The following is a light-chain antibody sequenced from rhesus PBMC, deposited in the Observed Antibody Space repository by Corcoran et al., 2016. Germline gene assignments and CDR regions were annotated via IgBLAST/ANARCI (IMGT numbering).Light chain of an antibody. Sequence: QAVVTQEPSLTVSPGGTVTLTCGSSAGAVTGSHYPYWFQQKPGQAPRTLIYDTSNNLSWTPARFSGSLLGGKAALTLSGAQPEDEAEYYCWLHYSGADVFGSGTKLTVL. CDR2: DTS. CDR3: WLHYSGADV. CDR1: AGAVTGSHY. J-gene: IGLJ6*01. V-gene: IGLV7-88*01.